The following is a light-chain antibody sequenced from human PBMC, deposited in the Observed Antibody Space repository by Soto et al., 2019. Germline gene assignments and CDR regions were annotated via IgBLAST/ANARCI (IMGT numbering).Light chain of an antibody. CDR3: QHATIFPTT. CDR2: AAS. CDR1: QGISSY. V-gene: IGKV1-12*01. J-gene: IGKJ5*01. Sequence: SIPASFGFCASTTCLASQGISSYLAWYQQKPGKAPKLLIYAASSLQSGVPSRFSGSGSGTDFALTITSLQAEDFATYYCQHATIFPTTFGEGTRLDIK.